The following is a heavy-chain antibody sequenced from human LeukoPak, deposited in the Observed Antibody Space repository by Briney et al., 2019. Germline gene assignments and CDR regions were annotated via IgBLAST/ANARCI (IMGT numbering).Heavy chain of an antibody. Sequence: GRSLRLSCAASGFTFSNYGMHWVRQAPGKGLEWVAVIWYDGTNKYYADSVKGRFTVSRDNSKNMLYLQMNSLRAEDTTVYYCARERGGGSYYFDYWGQGTLVTVSS. CDR3: ARERGGGSYYFDY. CDR2: IWYDGTNK. J-gene: IGHJ4*02. D-gene: IGHD1-26*01. V-gene: IGHV3-33*01. CDR1: GFTFSNYG.